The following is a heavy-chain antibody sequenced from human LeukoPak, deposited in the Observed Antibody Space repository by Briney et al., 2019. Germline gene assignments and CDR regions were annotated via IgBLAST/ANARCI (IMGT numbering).Heavy chain of an antibody. CDR3: ARRLTIRLQRYFNY. Sequence: KPSETLFLTCAVYGVSFSGYYWSWIRQPPGKGLEWTGEINHSGSTNYNPSLKSRVTISVDTSKNQFSLKLSSVTAADTAVYYCARRLTIRLQRYFNYWGQGTLVTVSS. D-gene: IGHD3-9*01. J-gene: IGHJ4*02. CDR2: INHSGST. CDR1: GVSFSGYY. V-gene: IGHV4-34*01.